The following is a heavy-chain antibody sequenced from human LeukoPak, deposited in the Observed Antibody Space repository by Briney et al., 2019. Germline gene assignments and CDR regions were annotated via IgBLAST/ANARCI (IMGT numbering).Heavy chain of an antibody. CDR3: ARVSGWPETSGKPGYYYCYYMDV. CDR1: VGTFSSYA. Sequence: RASVKVSCKASVGTFSSYAISWGRHAPGQGLEWRGGIIPIFGTANYAQKFHGRVTNTTDESTGTAYMELSSLRSEDTAVYYCARVSGWPETSGKPGYYYCYYMDVWGKGTTVTVSS. CDR2: IIPIFGTA. J-gene: IGHJ6*03. D-gene: IGHD6-19*01. V-gene: IGHV1-69*05.